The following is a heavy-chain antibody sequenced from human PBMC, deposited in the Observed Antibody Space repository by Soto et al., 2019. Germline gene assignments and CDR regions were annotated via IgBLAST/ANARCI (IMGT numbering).Heavy chain of an antibody. J-gene: IGHJ4*02. D-gene: IGHD6-19*01. Sequence: ASVKVSCKASGYIFTAYSMHWVRQAPGQGLEWVGWFNPNSGDTIYAQKFQGKVTLTGDTSISTAYMELYSLTSDDTAVYYCAREASAVISLDYWGQGTLVTVSS. V-gene: IGHV1-2*02. CDR1: GYIFTAYS. CDR2: FNPNSGDT. CDR3: AREASAVISLDY.